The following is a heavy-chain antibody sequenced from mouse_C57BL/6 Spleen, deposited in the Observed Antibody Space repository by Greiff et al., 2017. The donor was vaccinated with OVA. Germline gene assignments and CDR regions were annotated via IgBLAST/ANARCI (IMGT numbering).Heavy chain of an antibody. CDR2: ISGGGGNT. Sequence: EVKLMESGGGLVKPGGSLKLSCAASGFTFSSYTMSWVRQTPEKRLEWVATISGGGGNTYYPDSVKGRFTISRDNAKNTLYLQMSSLRSEDTALYYCARWGAMDYWGQGTSVTVSS. CDR1: GFTFSSYT. J-gene: IGHJ4*01. CDR3: ARWGAMDY. V-gene: IGHV5-9*01.